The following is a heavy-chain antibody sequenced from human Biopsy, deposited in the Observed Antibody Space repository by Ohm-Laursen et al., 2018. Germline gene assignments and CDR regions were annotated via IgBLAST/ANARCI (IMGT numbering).Heavy chain of an antibody. V-gene: IGHV3-23*01. CDR1: GFTLSDG. D-gene: IGHD3-9*01. Sequence: SLRLSCAASGFTLSDGMTWVRQAPGTGLEWVSSITTDSGRIFYADSVRGRFTISRDNSKNTLYLQMNSLRAEDTAEYYCARHLRYNDYWGQGTLVTVSS. CDR2: ITTDSGRI. CDR3: ARHLRYNDY. J-gene: IGHJ4*02.